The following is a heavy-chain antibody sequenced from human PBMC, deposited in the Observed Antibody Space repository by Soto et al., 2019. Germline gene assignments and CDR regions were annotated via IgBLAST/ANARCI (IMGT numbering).Heavy chain of an antibody. CDR1: GFTFSSYA. CDR2: ISGSGNTT. V-gene: IGHV3-23*01. CDR3: AKDLSSSWYPQY. J-gene: IGHJ4*02. D-gene: IGHD6-13*01. Sequence: EVQLLESGGGLVQPGGSLRLSCAASGFTFSSYAMTWVRRAPGKGLEWVSAISGSGNTTYYADSVKGRFTISRDSSKNTLYLQMNSLRAEDTAVYFCAKDLSSSWYPQYWGQGTLVTASS.